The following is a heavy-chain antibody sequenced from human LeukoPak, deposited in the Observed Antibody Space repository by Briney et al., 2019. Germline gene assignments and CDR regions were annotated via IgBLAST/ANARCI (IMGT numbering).Heavy chain of an antibody. Sequence: ASVKVSCKASGYTFTGYYMHWVRQAPGQGLEWMGWINPNSGGTNYAQKFQGRVTMTRDTSISTAYMELSRLRSDDTAVYYCAEGDYYYGSGSYYTVGYFDYWGQGTLVTVSS. CDR3: AEGDYYYGSGSYYTVGYFDY. V-gene: IGHV1-2*02. J-gene: IGHJ4*02. CDR1: GYTFTGYY. CDR2: INPNSGGT. D-gene: IGHD3-10*01.